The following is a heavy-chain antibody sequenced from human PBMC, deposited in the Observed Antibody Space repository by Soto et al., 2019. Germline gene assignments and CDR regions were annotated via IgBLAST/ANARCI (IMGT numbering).Heavy chain of an antibody. D-gene: IGHD2-15*01. Sequence: EVQLLESGGGSVQPGGSLRLSCAASGFTFSSYAMRWVRQAPGKGLEWVSAISGSGGSTYYADSVKGRLTISRHNSTNTLYLQMSSLRAEDTAVYDCAKVACSSTSCYDCSGGSCYWYYFDYWGQGTLVTVSS. V-gene: IGHV3-23*01. CDR2: ISGSGGST. J-gene: IGHJ4*02. CDR1: GFTFSSYA. CDR3: AKVACSSTSCYDCSGGSCYWYYFDY.